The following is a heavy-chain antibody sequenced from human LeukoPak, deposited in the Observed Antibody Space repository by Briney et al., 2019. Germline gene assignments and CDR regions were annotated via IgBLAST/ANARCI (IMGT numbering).Heavy chain of an antibody. J-gene: IGHJ5*02. V-gene: IGHV1-8*03. CDR1: GYTFTSYD. D-gene: IGHD2-2*01. CDR2: MNPNSGNT. CDR3: ARDQAAIKASGWFDP. Sequence: ASVKVSCKASGYTFTSYDINWVRQATGQGLEWMGWMNPNSGNTGYAQKFQGRVTITRNTSISTAYMELSTLRSEDTAVYYCARDQAAIKASGWFDPWGQGTLVTVSS.